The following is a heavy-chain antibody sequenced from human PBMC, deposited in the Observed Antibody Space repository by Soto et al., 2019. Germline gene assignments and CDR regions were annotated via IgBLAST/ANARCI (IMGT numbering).Heavy chain of an antibody. D-gene: IGHD6-19*01. CDR3: ARLPGPLVAVLYIYPLDGREAMSDVDV. J-gene: IGHJ6*02. Sequence: QMQLVESGGGVVQPGGSLRLSCAASGFTFNYYPMHWVRQAPGKGLEWVAVVSFDGSNKYYADSVNGRFTISKYNSKNTLYLQMNSLRREDTAVYYCARLPGPLVAVLYIYPLDGREAMSDVDVWGQGTTVTVSS. V-gene: IGHV3-30-3*01. CDR1: GFTFNYYP. CDR2: VSFDGSNK.